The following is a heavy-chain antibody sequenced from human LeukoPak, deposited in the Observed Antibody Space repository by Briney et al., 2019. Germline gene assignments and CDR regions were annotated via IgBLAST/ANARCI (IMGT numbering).Heavy chain of an antibody. Sequence: GGSLRLSCAASGFTFDDYGMSWVRQAPGKGLEWVFGINWNGGSTGYADSVKGRFTISRDNAKNSLYLQMNSLRAEDTALYHCARDLGYYDNGYFDLWGRGTLVTVSS. J-gene: IGHJ2*01. D-gene: IGHD3-22*01. CDR2: INWNGGST. CDR1: GFTFDDYG. V-gene: IGHV3-20*01. CDR3: ARDLGYYDNGYFDL.